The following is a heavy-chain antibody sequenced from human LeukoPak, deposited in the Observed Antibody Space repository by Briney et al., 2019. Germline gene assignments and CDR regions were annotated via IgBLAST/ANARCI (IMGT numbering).Heavy chain of an antibody. CDR1: GFTFSSYA. D-gene: IGHD6-19*01. Sequence: PGGPLRLSCAASGFTFSSYAMHWVRQAPGKGLEWVAVISYDGSNKYYADSVKGRFTISRDNSKNTLYLQMNSLRAEDTAVYYCARVLARGIAVAGTTPPSDYWGQGTLVTVSS. CDR2: ISYDGSNK. CDR3: ARVLARGIAVAGTTPPSDY. J-gene: IGHJ4*02. V-gene: IGHV3-30-3*01.